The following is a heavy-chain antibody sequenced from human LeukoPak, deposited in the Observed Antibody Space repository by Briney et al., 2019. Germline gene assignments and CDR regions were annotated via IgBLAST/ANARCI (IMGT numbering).Heavy chain of an antibody. D-gene: IGHD1-26*01. CDR3: ARQGGVGAIPLGQNWFDP. J-gene: IGHJ5*02. CDR1: GGSFSGYY. V-gene: IGHV4-34*01. Sequence: SSETLSLTCAVYGGSFSGYYWSWIRQPPGKGLEWIGEINHSGSTNYNPSLKSRVTISVDTSKNQFSLKLSSVTAADTAVYYCARQGGVGAIPLGQNWFDPWGQGTLVTVSS. CDR2: INHSGST.